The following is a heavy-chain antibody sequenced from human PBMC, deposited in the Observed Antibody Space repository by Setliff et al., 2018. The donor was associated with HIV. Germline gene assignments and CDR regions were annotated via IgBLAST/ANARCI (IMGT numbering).Heavy chain of an antibody. CDR3: AALSLRTNTVYGILSTRFDP. V-gene: IGHV3-48*03. Sequence: GGSLRLSCSTSGFDFSSYEMNWVRQAPGKGLEWVSYISSGGHTVYHADSVKGRFTISRDNAKNSLSLQMDGLRAEDTAVYYCAALSLRTNTVYGILSTRFDPWGRGTLVTVSS. CDR2: ISSGGHTV. D-gene: IGHD2-8*01. J-gene: IGHJ5*02. CDR1: GFDFSSYE.